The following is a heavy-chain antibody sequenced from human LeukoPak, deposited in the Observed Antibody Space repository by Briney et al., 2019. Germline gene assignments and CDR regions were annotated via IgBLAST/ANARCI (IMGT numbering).Heavy chain of an antibody. D-gene: IGHD1-26*01. CDR2: IYNSGST. Sequence: SETLSLTCAVYGGSFSGYYWSWIRQPPGKGLEWIGYIYNSGSTSYNPSLKSRVTISVDTSKNQFSLKLTSVTAADTAVYYCVRDRELTYWGQGTLVTVSS. V-gene: IGHV4-59*01. CDR3: VRDRELTY. CDR1: GGSFSGYY. J-gene: IGHJ4*02.